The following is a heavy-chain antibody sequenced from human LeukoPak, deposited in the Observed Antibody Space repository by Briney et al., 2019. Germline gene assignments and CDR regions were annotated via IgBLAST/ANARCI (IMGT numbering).Heavy chain of an antibody. CDR3: AREGLLAAGFGHREL. J-gene: IGHJ4*02. Sequence: ASVKVSCKASGYTFTSYYMHWVRQAPGQGLEWMGIINPSGGSTSYAQKFQGRVTMTRDTSTSTVYMELSSVRSEDRAVYCCAREGLLAAGFGHRELWGQGTLVTVSS. V-gene: IGHV1-46*01. CDR2: INPSGGST. CDR1: GYTFTSYY. D-gene: IGHD6-13*01.